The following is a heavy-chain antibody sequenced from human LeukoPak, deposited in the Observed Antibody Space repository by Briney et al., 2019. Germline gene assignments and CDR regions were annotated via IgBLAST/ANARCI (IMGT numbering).Heavy chain of an antibody. Sequence: GRSLRLSCAASGFTFSSYGMHWVRQAPGKGLEWVAVISYDGSNKYYADSVKGRFTISRDNSKNTLYLQMNSLRAEDTAVYYCAKDWHYYDSSGYYNDGYWGQGTLVTVSS. J-gene: IGHJ4*02. CDR1: GFTFSSYG. D-gene: IGHD3-22*01. CDR3: AKDWHYYDSSGYYNDGY. V-gene: IGHV3-30*18. CDR2: ISYDGSNK.